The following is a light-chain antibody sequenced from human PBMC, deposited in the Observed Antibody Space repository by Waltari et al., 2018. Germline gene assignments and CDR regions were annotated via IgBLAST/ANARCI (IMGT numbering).Light chain of an antibody. CDR1: GRDVGGYYY. Sequence: QSALTQPASVSGSPGQAIIIPCTGTGRDVGGYYYVSWYQQYPGKAPRLIIYDVYNRPSGVSNRFSGSKSDNTASLTISGLQAEDESVYYCSSYTSSGVVFGGGTKLTVL. CDR2: DVY. V-gene: IGLV2-14*01. CDR3: SSYTSSGVV. J-gene: IGLJ2*01.